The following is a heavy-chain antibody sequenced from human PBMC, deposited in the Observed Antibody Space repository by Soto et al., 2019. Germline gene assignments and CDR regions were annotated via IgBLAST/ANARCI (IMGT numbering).Heavy chain of an antibody. CDR1: DGTMSSYC. CDR2: INYKESN. V-gene: IGHV4-59*08. D-gene: IGHD3-22*01. J-gene: IGHJ1*01. CDR3: ARHLDYYDSSGYPVQTQYFQH. Sequence: PSVTLRITSSVLDGTMSSYCWSRIMKPTGKGLKWIGYINYKESNNYNPYLKSRVTISVDTSKNQFSLKLSSVTAADTAVYYCARHLDYYDSSGYPVQTQYFQHWGQGTLVTVSS.